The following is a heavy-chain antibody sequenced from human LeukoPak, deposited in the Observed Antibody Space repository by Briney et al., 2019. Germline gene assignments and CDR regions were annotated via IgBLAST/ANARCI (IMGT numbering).Heavy chain of an antibody. V-gene: IGHV3-23*01. D-gene: IGHD3-22*01. CDR2: ISGSGGST. CDR1: GFTFSSYA. Sequence: PGGSLSHPCAASGFTFSSYAMSWVRQAPGKGLEWVSAISGSGGSTYYADSVKGRFTISRDNSKSTLYLQMNSLRAEDTAVYYCAKERITMIVVVQPDWFDPWGQGTLVTVSS. J-gene: IGHJ5*02. CDR3: AKERITMIVVVQPDWFDP.